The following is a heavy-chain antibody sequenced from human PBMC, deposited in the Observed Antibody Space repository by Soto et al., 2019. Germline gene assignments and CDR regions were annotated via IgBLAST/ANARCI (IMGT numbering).Heavy chain of an antibody. V-gene: IGHV3-20*04. CDR1: GLSFDDFG. J-gene: IGHJ4*02. Sequence: EVQLVESGGGVFRPGGSLRLSCAASGLSFDDFGMSWVRQAPGKGLEGVSDINWRGSRTRYAESVKGRLTISRDNAENSLYLQMNSLRAEDTALYYCAREDSYGSGSRIDYWGQGTLVTVSS. CDR2: INWRGSRT. CDR3: AREDSYGSGSRIDY. D-gene: IGHD3-10*01.